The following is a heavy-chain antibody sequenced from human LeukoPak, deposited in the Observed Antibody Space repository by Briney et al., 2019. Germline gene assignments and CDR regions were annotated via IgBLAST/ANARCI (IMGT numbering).Heavy chain of an antibody. D-gene: IGHD3-22*01. CDR2: ISYDGSNK. CDR3: AKDVYYETSSHFDY. CDR1: GFTFSSYG. J-gene: IGHJ4*02. Sequence: GGSLRLSCAASGFTFSSYGMHWVRQAPGKGLEWVAVISYDGSNKYYADSVKGRFTISRDNSKNTLYLQMNSLRAEDTAVYYCAKDVYYETSSHFDYWGQGTLVTVSS. V-gene: IGHV3-30*18.